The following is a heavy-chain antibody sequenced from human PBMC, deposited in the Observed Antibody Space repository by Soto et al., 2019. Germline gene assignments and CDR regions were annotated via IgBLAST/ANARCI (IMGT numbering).Heavy chain of an antibody. J-gene: IGHJ6*01. CDR2: IYYSGST. Sequence: QVQLQESGPGLVKPSETLSLTCTVSGGSVSSGTYFWSWIRQSPGKGLEWIAYIYYSGSTNYNPSLQRRSTISVDTSKSQVSLTLTYVTAADAAVYYCARSPNYYYYGFDVW. CDR1: GGSVSSGTYF. V-gene: IGHV4-61*01. CDR3: ARSPNYYYYGFDV.